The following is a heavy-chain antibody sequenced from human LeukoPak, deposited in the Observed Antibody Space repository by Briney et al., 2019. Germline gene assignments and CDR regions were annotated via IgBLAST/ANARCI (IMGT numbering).Heavy chain of an antibody. CDR3: AKDFSVYYYDSRVFDY. V-gene: IGHV3-30*02. D-gene: IGHD3-22*01. J-gene: IGHJ4*02. CDR2: IRFDGSTK. CDR1: GFTFSSYG. Sequence: GGSLRLSCAASGFTFSSYGMSWVRQAPGKGLEWVAFIRFDGSTKYYADSVKGRFTISRDNSKNTFYLQMNSLRGGDTAVYYCAKDFSVYYYDSRVFDYWGQGTLVTVSS.